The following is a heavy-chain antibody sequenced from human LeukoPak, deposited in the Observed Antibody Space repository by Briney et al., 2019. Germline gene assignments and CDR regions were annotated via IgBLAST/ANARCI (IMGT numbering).Heavy chain of an antibody. D-gene: IGHD3-9*01. Sequence: PSETLSLTCAVYGGSFGGYYWSWIRQPPGKGLEWIGEINHSGSTNYNPSLKSRVTISVDTSKNQFSLKLSSVTAADTAVYYCARETLRYFDWFMGGYFDYWGQGTLVTVSS. CDR3: ARETLRYFDWFMGGYFDY. CDR2: INHSGST. J-gene: IGHJ4*02. CDR1: GGSFGGYY. V-gene: IGHV4-34*01.